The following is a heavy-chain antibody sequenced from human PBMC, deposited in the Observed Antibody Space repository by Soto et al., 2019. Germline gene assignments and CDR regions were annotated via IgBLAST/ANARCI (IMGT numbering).Heavy chain of an antibody. Sequence: QVQLVQSGDEMKKPGASVRVSCKASGYIFVNYGIAWVRQAPGQGLEWMGWISPYTGDTHSASKVQGRLTMTTDTSTSTDYMDLRSLRSDDTAVYYCAMVDNYVTPTPQDVWGQGTTVTVSS. V-gene: IGHV1-18*01. CDR1: GYIFVNYG. J-gene: IGHJ6*02. CDR2: ISPYTGDT. CDR3: AMVDNYVTPTPQDV. D-gene: IGHD3-16*01.